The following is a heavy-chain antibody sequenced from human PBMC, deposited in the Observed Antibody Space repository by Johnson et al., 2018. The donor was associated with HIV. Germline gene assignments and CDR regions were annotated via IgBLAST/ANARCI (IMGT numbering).Heavy chain of an antibody. CDR1: GFTFDDYA. D-gene: IGHD6-6*01. J-gene: IGHJ3*02. V-gene: IGHV3-9*01. CDR3: AKGIAARPPGDAFDI. CDR2: ISWNSGSI. Sequence: QLVESGGGVVQPGRSLRLSCAASGFTFDDYAMHWVRQAPGKGLEWVSGISWNSGSIGYADSVKGRFTISRDNAKNSLYLQMNSLRAEDTALYYCAKGIAARPPGDAFDIWGQGTMVTVSS.